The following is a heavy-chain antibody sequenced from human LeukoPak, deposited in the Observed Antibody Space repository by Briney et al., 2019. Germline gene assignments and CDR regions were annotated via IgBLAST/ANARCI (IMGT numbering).Heavy chain of an antibody. J-gene: IGHJ4*02. Sequence: SETLSLTCTVSSGSISSSSYYWGWIRQPPGKGLEWIGSIYYSGSTYYNPSLKSRVTISVDTSKNQFSLKLSSVTAADTAVYYCARQGWDYDFWSGYEVYWGQGTLVTVSS. CDR1: SGSISSSSYY. CDR3: ARQGWDYDFWSGYEVY. D-gene: IGHD3-3*01. CDR2: IYYSGST. V-gene: IGHV4-39*01.